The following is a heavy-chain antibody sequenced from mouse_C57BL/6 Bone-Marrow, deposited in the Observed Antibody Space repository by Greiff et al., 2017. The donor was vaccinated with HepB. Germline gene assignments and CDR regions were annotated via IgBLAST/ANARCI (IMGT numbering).Heavy chain of an antibody. J-gene: IGHJ4*01. V-gene: IGHV2-5*01. Sequence: VQRVESGPGLVQPSQSLSITCTVSGFSLTSYGVHWVRQSPGKGLEWLGVIWRGGSTDYNAAFMSRLSITKDNSKSQVFFKMNSLQAVDTDLYYCTKKKGNGYYGAMDYWGQGTSVTVS. D-gene: IGHD2-3*01. CDR1: GFSLTSYG. CDR2: IWRGGST. CDR3: TKKKGNGYYGAMDY.